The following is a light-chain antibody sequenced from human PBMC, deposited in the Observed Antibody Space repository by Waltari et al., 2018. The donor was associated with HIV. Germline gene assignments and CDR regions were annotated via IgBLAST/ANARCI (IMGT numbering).Light chain of an antibody. CDR1: SSNIGTNY. Sequence: QSVLTQPPSVSAAPGQRVTISCPGSSSNIGTNYVSWYQQVPRTAPKLLIYENTKRPSGIPDRFSGSKSGTSATLGITGLQTGDEADYYCETWDSSLSAGVFGGGTKVTVL. J-gene: IGLJ2*01. CDR3: ETWDSSLSAGV. V-gene: IGLV1-51*02. CDR2: ENT.